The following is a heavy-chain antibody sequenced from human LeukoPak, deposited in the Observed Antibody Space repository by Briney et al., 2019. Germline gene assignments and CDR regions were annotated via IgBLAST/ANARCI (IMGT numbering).Heavy chain of an antibody. D-gene: IGHD5-24*01. J-gene: IGHJ4*02. V-gene: IGHV4-39*01. CDR1: GGSISNSRYY. CDR2: IYYSGAT. CDR3: ATLNTDGWHFDN. Sequence: SETLSLTCSVSGGSISNSRYYWGWLRQPPGKGLEWIGSIYYSGATNSNPSLRSRLTISVDTSKNQFSLKLGSVTAADAAVYCCATLNTDGWHFDNWGQGTLVT.